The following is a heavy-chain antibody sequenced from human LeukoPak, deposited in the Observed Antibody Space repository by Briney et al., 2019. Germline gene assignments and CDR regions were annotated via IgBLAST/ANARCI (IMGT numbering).Heavy chain of an antibody. CDR3: VRSGSYSPFDY. D-gene: IGHD1-26*01. Sequence: GGSLRLSCAASGFTFSSYGMHWVRQAPGKGLEWVAVISYDGSNKYYADSVKGRFTISRDNSKNTLYLQMNSLKTEDTAVYWCVRSGSYSPFDYWGQGTLVTVSS. J-gene: IGHJ4*02. CDR2: ISYDGSNK. CDR1: GFTFSSYG. V-gene: IGHV3-30*03.